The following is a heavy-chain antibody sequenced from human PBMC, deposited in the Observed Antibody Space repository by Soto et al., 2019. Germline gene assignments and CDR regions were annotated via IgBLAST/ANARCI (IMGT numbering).Heavy chain of an antibody. CDR1: GDSVSSNSAA. CDR3: ARDEVREYQLPYYYGMDV. D-gene: IGHD2-2*01. CDR2: TYYRSKWYN. Sequence: SETLSLTCAVSGDSVSSNSAAWNWIRQSPSRGLEWLGRTYYRSKWYNDYAVSVKSRITINPDTSKNQFSLQLNSVTPEDTAVYYCARDEVREYQLPYYYGMDVWGQGTTVTVAS. J-gene: IGHJ6*02. V-gene: IGHV6-1*01.